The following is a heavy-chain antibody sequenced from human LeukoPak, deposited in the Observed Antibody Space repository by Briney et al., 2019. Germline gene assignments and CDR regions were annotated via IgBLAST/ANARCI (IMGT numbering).Heavy chain of an antibody. CDR1: GGSISHYH. CDR3: ASTSGVGSSGYPPDY. Sequence: SETLSLTCTFSGGSISHYHWSWIRQPPGKGLEWIGNIYNSGSTNYSPSLKSRVTISVDTSKNQVSLKLSSVTAADTAVYYCASTSGVGSSGYPPDYWGQGTLVTVSS. D-gene: IGHD3-22*01. V-gene: IGHV4-59*08. CDR2: IYNSGST. J-gene: IGHJ4*02.